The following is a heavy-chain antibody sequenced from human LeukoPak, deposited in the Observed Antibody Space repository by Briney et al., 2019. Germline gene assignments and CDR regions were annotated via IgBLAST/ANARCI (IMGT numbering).Heavy chain of an antibody. J-gene: IGHJ2*01. CDR1: GGSFSGYY. D-gene: IGHD6-13*01. CDR2: IYYSGST. V-gene: IGHV4-59*01. Sequence: SETLSLTCAVYGGSFSGYYWSWIRQPPGKGLEWIGYIYYSGSTNYNPSLKSRVTISVDTSKNQFSLKLSSVTAADTAVYYCARHAAGLNWYFDLWGRGTLVTVSS. CDR3: ARHAAGLNWYFDL.